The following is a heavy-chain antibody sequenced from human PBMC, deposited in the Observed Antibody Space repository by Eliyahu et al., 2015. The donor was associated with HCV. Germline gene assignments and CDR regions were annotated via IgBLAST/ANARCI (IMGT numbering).Heavy chain of an antibody. CDR3: ARDQGDTMVPIHGLDV. Sequence: VESGGGVVQPGKSLRLSCVASGFSLSNYGMHWVRQAPGKGLEWVAIMWFDGTNEHYIDSVKDRFSVSMDKSKNTLFLQMSSLRGQGHGGLLFARDQGDTMVPIHGLDVWGQGITVXPSP. CDR1: GFSLSNYG. CDR2: MWFDGTNE. V-gene: IGHV3-33*01. D-gene: IGHD3-10*01. J-gene: IGHJ6*02.